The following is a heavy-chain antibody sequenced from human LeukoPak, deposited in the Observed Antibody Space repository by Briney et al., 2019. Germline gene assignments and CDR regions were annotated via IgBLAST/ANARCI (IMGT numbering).Heavy chain of an antibody. CDR2: IYYSGST. CDR1: GGSISSYY. V-gene: IGHV4-59*01. Sequence: SETLSLTCTVSGGSISSYYWSWIRQPPGKGLEWIGDIYYSGSTNYNPSLKSRVTISVDTSKNQFSLKLSSVTAADTAVYYCARDRVSYDSSGLDAFDIWGQGTMVTVSS. J-gene: IGHJ3*02. D-gene: IGHD3-22*01. CDR3: ARDRVSYDSSGLDAFDI.